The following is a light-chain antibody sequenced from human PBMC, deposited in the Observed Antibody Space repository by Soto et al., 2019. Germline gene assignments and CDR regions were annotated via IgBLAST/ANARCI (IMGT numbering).Light chain of an antibody. CDR3: QKYNSAPWT. J-gene: IGKJ1*01. CDR2: AAS. V-gene: IGKV1-27*01. CDR1: QGIRNY. Sequence: DIQMAQSPSSLSASVGDRVTITCRASQGIRNYLAWYQQKPGKVPKLLIYAASTLQSGVPSRFSGSGSGTDFTLTISSLQPEDVAIYYCQKYNSAPWTFGQGTKVEI.